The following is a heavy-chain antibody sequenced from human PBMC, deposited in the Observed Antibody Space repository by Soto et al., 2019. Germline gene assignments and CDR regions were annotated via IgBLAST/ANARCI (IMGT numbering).Heavy chain of an antibody. Sequence: SPTLSLPCAISGDSVFSNTAAWNWIRQSPSRGLEWLGRTYYRSKWYNDYAVTVKSRIAINPDTSKNQFSLHLNSVTPDDTARYYCVRDVGFDFVHWGQGAQVTVSS. J-gene: IGHJ4*02. V-gene: IGHV6-1*01. D-gene: IGHD1-26*01. CDR1: GDSVFSNTAA. CDR3: VRDVGFDFVH. CDR2: TYYRSKWYN.